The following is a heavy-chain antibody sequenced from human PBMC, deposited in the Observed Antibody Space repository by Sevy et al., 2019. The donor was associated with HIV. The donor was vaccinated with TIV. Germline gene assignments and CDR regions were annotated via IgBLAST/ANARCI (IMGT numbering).Heavy chain of an antibody. V-gene: IGHV4-31*03. CDR3: ARCTVTPRLLDY. J-gene: IGHJ4*02. D-gene: IGHD4-4*01. Sequence: SETLSLTCTVSGGSISSGGYYWSWIRQHPGKGLEWIGYIYYSGSTYYNPSLKSRVTISVDTSKNQFSLKLSSVTAADTAVYYCARCTVTPRLLDYWGQGTLVTVSS. CDR1: GGSISSGGYY. CDR2: IYYSGST.